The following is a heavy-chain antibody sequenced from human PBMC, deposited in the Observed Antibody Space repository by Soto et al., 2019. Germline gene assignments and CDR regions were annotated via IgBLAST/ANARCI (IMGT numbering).Heavy chain of an antibody. CDR3: ATDLEEVGATGY. J-gene: IGHJ4*02. Sequence: ASVKVSCKVSGYTLTELSMHWVRQAPGKGLEWMGGFDPEDGETIYAQKFQGRVTMTEDTSTDTAYMELSSLRSEDTAVYYCATDLEEVGATGYWGQGTLVTVSS. CDR1: GYTLTELS. CDR2: FDPEDGET. V-gene: IGHV1-24*01. D-gene: IGHD1-26*01.